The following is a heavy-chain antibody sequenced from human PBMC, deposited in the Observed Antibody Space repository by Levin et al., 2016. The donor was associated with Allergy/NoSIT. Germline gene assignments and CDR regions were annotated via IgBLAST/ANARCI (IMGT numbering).Heavy chain of an antibody. Sequence: GGSLRLSCSASGFIFSTYNMYWVRQAPGEGLEYISGITANGYTTYYADSVKGRFTVSRDNSKNTLFFQMSSLRTEDTAVYYCARAHSATTDGFYFEFWGHGTLVTVSS. CDR2: ITANGYTT. J-gene: IGHJ4*01. CDR1: GFIFSTYN. V-gene: IGHV3-64D*06. CDR3: ARAHSATTDGFYFEF. D-gene: IGHD3-9*01.